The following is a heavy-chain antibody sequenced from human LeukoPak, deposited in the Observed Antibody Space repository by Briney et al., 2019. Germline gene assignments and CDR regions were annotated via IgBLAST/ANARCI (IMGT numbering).Heavy chain of an antibody. V-gene: IGHV3-74*01. CDR1: GFTFSTYW. J-gene: IGHJ4*02. CDR3: AFGTVSQSFNH. CDR2: INTVGSRT. D-gene: IGHD3-10*01. Sequence: GGSLRLSCAASGFTFSTYWMHWVRQAPGKGLVWVSHINTVGSRTDYTDSVKGRFTVSRDNAKNTLYLQMNSLRAEDTAVYYCAFGTVSQSFNHWGQGTLATVSS.